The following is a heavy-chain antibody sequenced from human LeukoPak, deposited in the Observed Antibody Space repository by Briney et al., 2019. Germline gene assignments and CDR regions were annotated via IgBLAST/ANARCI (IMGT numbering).Heavy chain of an antibody. CDR2: IWYDGSNK. CDR1: GFIFGNYG. V-gene: IGHV3-33*01. D-gene: IGHD6-6*01. Sequence: GGSLRLSCAASGFIFGNYGMHWVRQAPGKGLEWVAVIWYDGSNKYSADSVKGRFTISRDNSKNTLYLQMNSLRAEDTAVYYCARDASSSSVFDYWGQGTLVTVSS. CDR3: ARDASSSSVFDY. J-gene: IGHJ4*02.